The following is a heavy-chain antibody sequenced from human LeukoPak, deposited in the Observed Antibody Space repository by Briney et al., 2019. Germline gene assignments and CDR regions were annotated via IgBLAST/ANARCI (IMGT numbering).Heavy chain of an antibody. Sequence: HGASLKISCKGSGSSFTSYWIGWVRQLPGKGLEWMGIIYPGDSDTRYSPSFQGQVTISADKSISTAYLQWSSLKASDTAMYYCARPLIGYSSGWYVDDYWGQGTLVTVSS. CDR2: IYPGDSDT. CDR3: ARPLIGYSSGWYVDDY. V-gene: IGHV5-51*01. CDR1: GSSFTSYW. D-gene: IGHD6-19*01. J-gene: IGHJ4*02.